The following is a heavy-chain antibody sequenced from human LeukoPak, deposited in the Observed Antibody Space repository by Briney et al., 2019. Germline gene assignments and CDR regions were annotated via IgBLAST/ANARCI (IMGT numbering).Heavy chain of an antibody. J-gene: IGHJ4*02. D-gene: IGHD3-22*01. CDR3: ARDERGDTYYYDSSGYPDY. V-gene: IGHV3-11*01. CDR2: ISSSGSTI. Sequence: GGSLRLSCAASGLTFSDYYMSWIRQAPGKGLEWVSYISSSGSTIYYADSVKGRFTISRDNAKNSLYLQMNSLRAEDTAVYYCARDERGDTYYYDSSGYPDYWGQGTLVTVSS. CDR1: GLTFSDYY.